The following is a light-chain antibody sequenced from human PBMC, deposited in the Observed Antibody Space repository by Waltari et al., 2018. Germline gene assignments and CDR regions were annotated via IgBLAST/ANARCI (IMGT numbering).Light chain of an antibody. J-gene: IGKJ1*01. Sequence: DIQMTQSPSSLSATVGDRVIITCRASQSIRWYLNWYQHKPGKAPGLLIHGASNSQSGVPSRFSGSGSGTDFTLTISSLQPEDFVTYYCQQTYSTPWTFGQGTKVEIK. V-gene: IGKV1-39*01. CDR1: QSIRWY. CDR3: QQTYSTPWT. CDR2: GAS.